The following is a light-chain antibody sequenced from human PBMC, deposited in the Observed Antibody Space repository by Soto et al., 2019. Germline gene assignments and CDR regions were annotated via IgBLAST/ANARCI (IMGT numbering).Light chain of an antibody. CDR3: QQSYSSWT. Sequence: DLQMTQSPSSLSASVGDRVTITCRASQNINNYLTWYQQKPGKAPKVLIYDVSILQSGVPSRFSGSGSGTDFTLTISSLQPEDFATYYCQQSYSSWTFGQGTKVEIK. V-gene: IGKV1-39*01. J-gene: IGKJ1*01. CDR1: QNINNY. CDR2: DVS.